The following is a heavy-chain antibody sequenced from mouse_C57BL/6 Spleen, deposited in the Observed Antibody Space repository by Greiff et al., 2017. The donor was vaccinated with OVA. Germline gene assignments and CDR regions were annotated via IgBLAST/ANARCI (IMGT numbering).Heavy chain of an antibody. Sequence: VKLQQSGAELVRPGTSVKMSCKASGYTFTNYWIGWAKQRPGHGLEWIGDIYPGGGYTNYNEKFKGKATLTADKSSSTAYMQFSSLTSEDSAIYYCARRGYGSSYNAMDYWGQGTSVTVSS. CDR3: ARRGYGSSYNAMDY. V-gene: IGHV1-63*01. D-gene: IGHD1-1*01. CDR2: IYPGGGYT. CDR1: GYTFTNYW. J-gene: IGHJ4*01.